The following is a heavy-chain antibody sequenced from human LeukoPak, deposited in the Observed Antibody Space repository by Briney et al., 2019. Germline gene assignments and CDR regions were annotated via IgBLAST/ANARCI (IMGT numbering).Heavy chain of an antibody. D-gene: IGHD2-21*02. CDR1: GFTFSGSA. J-gene: IGHJ4*02. CDR3: TSQTGLYCGGDCPYYFDY. CDR2: IRSKANSYAS. V-gene: IGHV3-73*01. Sequence: GGSLRLSCAASGFTFSGSAMHWVRQASGKGLEWVGRIRSKANSYASAYAASVKGRFTISRDDSKNTAYLQMNSLKTEDTAVYYCTSQTGLYCGGDCPYYFDYWGQGALVTVSS.